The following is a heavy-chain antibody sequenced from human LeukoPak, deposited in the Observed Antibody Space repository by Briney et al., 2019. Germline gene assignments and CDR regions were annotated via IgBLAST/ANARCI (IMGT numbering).Heavy chain of an antibody. V-gene: IGHV3-23*01. CDR1: GFTFSSYA. D-gene: IGHD4-17*01. CDR3: AKDRTTVTTRDAFDI. Sequence: GGSLRLSCAASGFTFSSYAMSWVRQAPGKGLEWVSAISGSGGSTYYADSVKGRFTVSRDNSMNTLYLQMNSLRAEDTAVYYCAKDRTTVTTRDAFDIWGQGTMVTVSS. J-gene: IGHJ3*02. CDR2: ISGSGGST.